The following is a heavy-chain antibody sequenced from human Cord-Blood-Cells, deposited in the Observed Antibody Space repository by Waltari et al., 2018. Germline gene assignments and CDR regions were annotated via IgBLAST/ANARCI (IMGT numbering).Heavy chain of an antibody. J-gene: IGHJ2*01. CDR2: IDPEAGET. Sequence: QVQLVQSGAEVKKPGASVKVSCKVSGNTLTELSMHWVRQAPGKGLEWMGGIDPEAGETIYAQKFQGRVTMTEDTSTDTAYMELSSLRSEDTAVYYCATDLGQRRHWYFDLWGRGTLVTVSS. V-gene: IGHV1-24*01. D-gene: IGHD7-27*01. CDR1: GNTLTELS. CDR3: ATDLGQRRHWYFDL.